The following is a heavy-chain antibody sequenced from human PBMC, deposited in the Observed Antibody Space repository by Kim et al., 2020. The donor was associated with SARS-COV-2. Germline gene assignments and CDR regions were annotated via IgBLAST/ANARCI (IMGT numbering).Heavy chain of an antibody. CDR3: ARVKPQWLVSYGMDV. CDR1: GFTFSSYE. J-gene: IGHJ6*02. Sequence: GGSLRLSCAASGFTFSSYEMNWVRQAPGKGLEWVSYISSSGSTTYYADSVKGRFTISRDNAKNSLYLQMNSLRAEDTAVYYCARVKPQWLVSYGMDVWGQGTTVTVSS. CDR2: ISSSGSTT. D-gene: IGHD6-19*01. V-gene: IGHV3-48*03.